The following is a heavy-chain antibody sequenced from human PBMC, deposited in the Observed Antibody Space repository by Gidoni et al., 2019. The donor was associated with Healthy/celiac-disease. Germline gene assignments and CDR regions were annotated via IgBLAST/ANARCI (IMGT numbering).Heavy chain of an antibody. D-gene: IGHD3-22*01. CDR2: IKSKTDGGTT. J-gene: IGHJ3*02. V-gene: IGHV3-15*01. CDR1: GFTFRNAW. CDR3: TTDPYYYDSSGYYHDAFDI. Sequence: EVQLVESGGGLVKPGGSLRLSCAASGFTFRNAWMSWFRQAPGKGLEWVGRIKSKTDGGTTDYAAPVKGRFTISRDDSKNTLYLQMNSLKTEDTAVYYCTTDPYYYDSSGYYHDAFDIWGQGTMVTVSS.